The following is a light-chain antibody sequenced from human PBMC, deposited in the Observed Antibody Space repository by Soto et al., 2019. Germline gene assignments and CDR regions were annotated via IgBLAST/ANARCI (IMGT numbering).Light chain of an antibody. V-gene: IGKV3D-20*02. CDR2: GAS. CDR1: QSVSSSY. CDR3: QQRRNWPPIT. J-gene: IGKJ5*01. Sequence: EMVFTNSRGTLSFSRGESATPSCRAIQSVSSSYLAWYQQKPGQAPRLLIYGASSRATGIPDRFSGSGSGTDFTLTISRLEPEDLAVYYCQQRRNWPPITFGQGTRLEIK.